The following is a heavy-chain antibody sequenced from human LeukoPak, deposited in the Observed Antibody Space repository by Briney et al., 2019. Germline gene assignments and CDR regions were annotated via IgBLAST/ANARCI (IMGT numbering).Heavy chain of an antibody. CDR2: IYYSGST. CDR1: GGSISSYY. D-gene: IGHD4-17*01. CDR3: ARDHGTTVTAFDY. J-gene: IGHJ4*02. Sequence: PSETLSLACTVSGGSISSYYWSWIRQPPGKGLGWIGHIYYSGSTNYNPSLKRRVTISVDTSKNQFSLKLSSVTAADTAVYYCARDHGTTVTAFDYWGQGTLVTVSS. V-gene: IGHV4-59*01.